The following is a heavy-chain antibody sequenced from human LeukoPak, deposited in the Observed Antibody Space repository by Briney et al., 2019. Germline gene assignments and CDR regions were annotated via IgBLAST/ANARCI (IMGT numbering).Heavy chain of an antibody. CDR2: INSDGSST. Sequence: GGSLRLSCAASGFTFSSYWMHWVRQAPGKGLVWVSRINSDGSSTSYADSVKGRFTISRDSAKNTLYLQMNSLRAEDTAVYYCARDSGSYLGYYYYYYMDVWGKGTTVTISS. CDR1: GFTFSSYW. J-gene: IGHJ6*03. D-gene: IGHD1-26*01. CDR3: ARDSGSYLGYYYYYYMDV. V-gene: IGHV3-74*01.